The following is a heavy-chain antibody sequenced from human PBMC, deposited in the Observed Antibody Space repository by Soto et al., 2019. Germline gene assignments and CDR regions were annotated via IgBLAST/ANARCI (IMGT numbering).Heavy chain of an antibody. Sequence: GGSPRLSCAASGFTFSSYSMNWVRQAPGKGLEWVSAISRSSSYIYYADSVKGRFTISRDNAKNSLYLQMNSLRAEDTAVYYCASLGGYCSGGNCYPDYYGMDVWGQGTTVTVSS. CDR1: GFTFSSYS. CDR2: ISRSSSYI. J-gene: IGHJ6*02. V-gene: IGHV3-21*01. D-gene: IGHD2-15*01. CDR3: ASLGGYCSGGNCYPDYYGMDV.